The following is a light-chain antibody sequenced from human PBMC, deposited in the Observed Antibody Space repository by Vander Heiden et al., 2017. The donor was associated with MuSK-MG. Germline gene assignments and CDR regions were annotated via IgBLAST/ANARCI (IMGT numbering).Light chain of an antibody. J-gene: IGLJ2*01. CDR1: SSYVGGYNY. Sequence: HSALTPPASVAGSPGPSITISCTGTSSYVGGYNYVSWYQQHPGKAPKLMIYDVSNRPSGVSNRFSGSKSGNTASLTISGLQAEDEADYYCSSYTSSSHVVFGGGTKLTVL. CDR3: SSYTSSSHVV. CDR2: DVS. V-gene: IGLV2-14*03.